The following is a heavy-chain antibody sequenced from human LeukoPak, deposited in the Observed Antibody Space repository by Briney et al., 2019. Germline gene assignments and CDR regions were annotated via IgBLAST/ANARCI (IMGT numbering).Heavy chain of an antibody. D-gene: IGHD3-16*02. Sequence: GGSLRLSCAASGFTFSSYGMHWVRQAPGKGLEWEAFIRYDGSNKYYADSVKGRFTISRDNSNNTLYLQMNSLRAEDTAVYYCAKVSRGRGITFGGVIVSSDYWGQGTLVTVSS. CDR3: AKVSRGRGITFGGVIVSSDY. J-gene: IGHJ4*02. CDR1: GFTFSSYG. CDR2: IRYDGSNK. V-gene: IGHV3-30*02.